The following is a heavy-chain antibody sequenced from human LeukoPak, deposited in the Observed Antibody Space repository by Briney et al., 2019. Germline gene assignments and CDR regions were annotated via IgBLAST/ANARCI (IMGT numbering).Heavy chain of an antibody. Sequence: SGTLSLTCAVYGGPFSDYYWSWIRQPPGKGLEWIGKINHSGSTNYSPSLKSRVTISIDTSKNQFSLKLNSMTAADTAVYYCARGEGARDGYNYEGPFYFDYWGQGTLVTVSS. CDR3: ARGEGARDGYNYEGPFYFDY. CDR2: INHSGST. CDR1: GGPFSDYY. D-gene: IGHD5-24*01. V-gene: IGHV4-34*01. J-gene: IGHJ4*02.